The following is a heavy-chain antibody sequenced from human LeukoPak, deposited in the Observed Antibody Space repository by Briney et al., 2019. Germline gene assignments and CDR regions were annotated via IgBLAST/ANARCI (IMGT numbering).Heavy chain of an antibody. CDR3: ARSMTTVTVPDY. CDR2: IYSGGST. CDR1: GGSISSGSYF. J-gene: IGHJ4*02. Sequence: SETLSLTCTVSGGSISSGSYFWGWIRQPPGKGLEWIGTIYSGGSTYYNPSLKSRVTISVDTSKSQFSLRLSSVTAADTAVYYCARSMTTVTVPDYWGQGTLVTVSS. V-gene: IGHV4-39*01. D-gene: IGHD4-17*01.